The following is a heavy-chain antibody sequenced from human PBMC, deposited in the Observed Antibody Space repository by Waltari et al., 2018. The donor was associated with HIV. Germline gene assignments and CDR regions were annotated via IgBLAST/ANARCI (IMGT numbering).Heavy chain of an antibody. CDR1: GYTFTTHD. CDR2: MNTHSGNT. CDR3: ARGFRNSSGWSYRWFDP. J-gene: IGHJ5*02. V-gene: IGHV1-8*01. D-gene: IGHD6-19*01. Sequence: QVQLVQSGAEVKKPGASVKVSCKASGYTFTTHDINWVGQAAGQGREWIGGMNTHSGNTGYAHNFPGRVTMTRNTSITTAYMDLSSLRSDDTAVYYCARGFRNSSGWSYRWFDPWGQGTLVTVSS.